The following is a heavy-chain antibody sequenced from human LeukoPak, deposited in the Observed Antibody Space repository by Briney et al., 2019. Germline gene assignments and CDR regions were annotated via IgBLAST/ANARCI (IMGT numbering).Heavy chain of an antibody. J-gene: IGHJ3*02. CDR1: GFTFSSYG. CDR3: AREYESLGYCSGGSCYSLGSAFDI. D-gene: IGHD2-15*01. V-gene: IGHV3-30*02. Sequence: GGSLRLSCAASGFTFSSYGMHWVRQAPGKGLEWVAFIRYDGTNKYYADSVEGRFTISRDYSKNTLYLQMNSLRAEDTAVYYCAREYESLGYCSGGSCYSLGSAFDIWGQGTMVTVSS. CDR2: IRYDGTNK.